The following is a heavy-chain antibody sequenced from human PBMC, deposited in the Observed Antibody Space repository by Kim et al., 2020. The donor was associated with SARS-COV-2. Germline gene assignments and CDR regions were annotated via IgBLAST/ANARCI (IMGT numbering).Heavy chain of an antibody. CDR1: GGSISSYY. V-gene: IGHV4-59*01. Sequence: SETLSLTCTVSGGSISSYYWHWIRQPPGKGLEWIGYIYYSGSTNYNPSLKSRVTILVDTSKNQFSLKLNSVTAADTAIYYCARERSRGSFNYWGQGTLVT. J-gene: IGHJ4*02. D-gene: IGHD3-16*01. CDR2: IYYSGST. CDR3: ARERSRGSFNY.